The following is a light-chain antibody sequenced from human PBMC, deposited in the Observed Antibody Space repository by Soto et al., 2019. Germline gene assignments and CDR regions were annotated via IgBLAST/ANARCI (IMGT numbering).Light chain of an antibody. CDR1: RSDVGGYNY. Sequence: QSALTQPASVSGSPGQSITISCTGSRSDVGGYNYVSWYQQHPDKAPKLMIYDVTNRPSGVSNRFSGSKSGNTASLTISGIQAEDEAEYYCSSYTSSSPPVFGGGTKLTVL. CDR2: DVT. CDR3: SSYTSSSPPV. V-gene: IGLV2-14*01. J-gene: IGLJ2*01.